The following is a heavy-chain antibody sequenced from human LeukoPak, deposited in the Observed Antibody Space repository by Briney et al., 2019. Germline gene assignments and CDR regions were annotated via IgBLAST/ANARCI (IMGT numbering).Heavy chain of an antibody. D-gene: IGHD4-17*01. V-gene: IGHV4-59*01. CDR2: IYYSGST. CDR1: GGSISGYY. Sequence: SETLSLTCTVSGGSISGYYWSWIRQPPGKGLEYIGHIYYSGSTNYNPSLESRVTISVDTSKNQFSLKLSSVTAADTAVYYCARGGGYGDSQNRIGAFDIWGQGTMVTVSS. J-gene: IGHJ3*02. CDR3: ARGGGYGDSQNRIGAFDI.